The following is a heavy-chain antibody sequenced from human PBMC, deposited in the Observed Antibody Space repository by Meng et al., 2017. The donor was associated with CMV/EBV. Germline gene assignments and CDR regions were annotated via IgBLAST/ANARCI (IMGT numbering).Heavy chain of an antibody. CDR3: ARGVPSAAAPRWVDP. V-gene: IGHV1-18*01. Sequence: ASVKVSCKASGYTFSNYGIAWVRRAPGQGLEWMGWITTDDDSRKKQGRVTMTTDTSTSTAYMELRSLRSDDTAVYYCARGVPSAAAPRWVDPWGQGTLVTVSS. J-gene: IGHJ5*02. D-gene: IGHD6-13*01. CDR1: GYTFSNYG. CDR2: ITTDDDSR.